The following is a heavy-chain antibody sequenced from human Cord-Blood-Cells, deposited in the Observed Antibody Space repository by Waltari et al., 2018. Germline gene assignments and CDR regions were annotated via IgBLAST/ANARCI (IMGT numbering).Heavy chain of an antibody. D-gene: IGHD6-6*01. J-gene: IGHJ2*01. V-gene: IGHV1-8*03. CDR2: MNPNSGNT. CDR1: GYTFTSYD. Sequence: QVQLVQSGAEVKKPGDSVKVSCKASGYTFTSYDIHWVRQCTGQGLEWMGWMNPNSGNTGYAQKFQGRVTITRNTSISTAYMELSSLRSEDTAVYYCARVVPGTRHHYWYFDLWGRGTLVTVSS. CDR3: ARVVPGTRHHYWYFDL.